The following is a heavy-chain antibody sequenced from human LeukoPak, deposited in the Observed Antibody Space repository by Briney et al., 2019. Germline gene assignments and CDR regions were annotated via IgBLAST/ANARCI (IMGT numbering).Heavy chain of an antibody. Sequence: GGSLRLSCAASGFTFSSYWMHWVRQAPGKGLEWVSRINRDGSSTSYADSVQGRFTISRDNAKNTLYLQMNSLRAEDTAVYYCERYQNSSGYYYNDAFDIWGQGTMVTVSS. J-gene: IGHJ3*02. CDR2: INRDGSST. V-gene: IGHV3-74*01. CDR3: ERYQNSSGYYYNDAFDI. D-gene: IGHD3-22*01. CDR1: GFTFSSYW.